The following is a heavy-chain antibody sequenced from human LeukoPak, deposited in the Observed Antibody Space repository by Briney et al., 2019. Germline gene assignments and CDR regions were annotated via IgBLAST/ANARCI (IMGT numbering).Heavy chain of an antibody. D-gene: IGHD6-13*01. CDR3: ARRSSSWYDVWFDP. CDR1: GYTFTSYD. Sequence: ASVKVSCKASGYTFTSYDINWVRQATGQGLEWMGWINPNSGNTGYAQKFQGRVTITRNTSISTAYMELSSLRSEDTAVYYCARRSSSWYDVWFDPWGQGTLVTVSS. CDR2: INPNSGNT. V-gene: IGHV1-8*03. J-gene: IGHJ5*02.